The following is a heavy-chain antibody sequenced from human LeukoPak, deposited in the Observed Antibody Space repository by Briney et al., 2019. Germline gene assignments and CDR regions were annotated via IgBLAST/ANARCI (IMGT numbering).Heavy chain of an antibody. CDR1: GGSISSYY. V-gene: IGHV4-4*07. CDR3: ARGNHPARGYYYYMDV. CDR2: IYTSGST. Sequence: SETLSLTCTVSGGSISSYYWSWIRQPAGKGLEWIGRIYTSGSTNYNPSLKSRVTMSVDTSKNQSSLKLSSVTAADTAVYYCARGNHPARGYYYYMDVWGKGTTVTVSS. D-gene: IGHD2/OR15-2a*01. J-gene: IGHJ6*03.